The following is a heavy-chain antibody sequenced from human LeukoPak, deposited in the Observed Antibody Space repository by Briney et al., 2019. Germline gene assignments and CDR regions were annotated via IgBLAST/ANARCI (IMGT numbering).Heavy chain of an antibody. V-gene: IGHV3-43*02. Sequence: GGSLRLSCAASGFTFDDYAMHWVRQAPGKGLEWVSLISGDGGSTYYADSVKGRFTISRDNSKNSLYLQMNSLRTEDTALYYCAKGPLRYCSGGSCSVIDYWGQGTLVTVSS. J-gene: IGHJ4*02. CDR1: GFTFDDYA. CDR3: AKGPLRYCSGGSCSVIDY. CDR2: ISGDGGST. D-gene: IGHD2-15*01.